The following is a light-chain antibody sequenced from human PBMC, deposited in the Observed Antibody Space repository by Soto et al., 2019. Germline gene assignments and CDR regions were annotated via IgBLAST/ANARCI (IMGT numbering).Light chain of an antibody. CDR3: QQYGSSWWT. CDR2: GAS. CDR1: QSVSSNH. Sequence: ILLTQSPGTLSLSPGERATLSCRASQSVSSNHVAWYQQKRGQAPRLLIYGASSRATGIPDRFSGNGSGTDFTLTISRLEPEDFAVYYCQQYGSSWWTFGQGTKVEIK. V-gene: IGKV3-20*01. J-gene: IGKJ1*01.